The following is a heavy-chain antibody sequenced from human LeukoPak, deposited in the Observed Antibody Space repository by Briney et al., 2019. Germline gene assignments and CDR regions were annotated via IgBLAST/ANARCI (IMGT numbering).Heavy chain of an antibody. D-gene: IGHD3-3*01. CDR3: ARFDFDFWSGRSFDP. V-gene: IGHV1-18*01. CDR1: GYTFINYG. CDR2: ISAYNGDT. J-gene: IGHJ5*02. Sequence: ASVKVSRKASGYTFINYGIAWVRQAPGQGLEWVGWISAYNGDTNYAQKLQGRVTMTTDTSTSTAYMELRSLRSDDTALYYCARFDFDFWSGRSFDPWGQGTLVTVSS.